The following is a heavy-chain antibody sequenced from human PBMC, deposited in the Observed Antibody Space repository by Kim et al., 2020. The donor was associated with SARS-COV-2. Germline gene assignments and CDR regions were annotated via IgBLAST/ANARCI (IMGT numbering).Heavy chain of an antibody. CDR3: ARASYAKEGVDY. Sequence: SETLSLTCTVSGGSISSYYWSWIRQPPGKGLEWIGYIYYSGSTNYNPSLKSRVTISVDTSKNQFSLKLSSVTAADTAVYYCARASYAKEGVDYWGQGTLVTVSS. D-gene: IGHD2-2*01. V-gene: IGHV4-59*01. CDR1: GGSISSYY. J-gene: IGHJ4*02. CDR2: IYYSGST.